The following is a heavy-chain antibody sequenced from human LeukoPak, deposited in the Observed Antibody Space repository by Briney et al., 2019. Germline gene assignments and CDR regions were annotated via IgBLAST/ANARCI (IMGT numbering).Heavy chain of an antibody. CDR1: GYTFTSYA. D-gene: IGHD2-21*02. CDR2: INTNTGNP. J-gene: IGHJ4*02. CDR3: ARDRGLATYCGGDCFEAEY. V-gene: IGHV7-4-1*02. Sequence: ASVTVSCTASGYTFTSYALNWVRQAPGQGLEWMGWINTNTGNPTYAQVFTGRFVFSLDTSVSTAYLQISSLKDDDTAIYYCARDRGLATYCGGDCFEAEYWGKGTLVTVSS.